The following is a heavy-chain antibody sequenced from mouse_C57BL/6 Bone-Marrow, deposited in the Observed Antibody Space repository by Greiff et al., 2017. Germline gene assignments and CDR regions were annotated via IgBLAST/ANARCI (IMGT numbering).Heavy chain of an antibody. CDR3: ARKLGTGRGFAY. CDR1: GFSLTSYG. CDR2: IWSGGST. Sequence: VQLQQSGPGLVQPSQSLSITCTVSGFSLTSYGVHWVRQSPGKGLEWLGVIWSGGSTDYNAAFISRLSISKDNSKSQVFFKMNSLQADDTAIYYCARKLGTGRGFAYWGQGNLVTVSA. D-gene: IGHD4-1*01. J-gene: IGHJ3*01. V-gene: IGHV2-2*01.